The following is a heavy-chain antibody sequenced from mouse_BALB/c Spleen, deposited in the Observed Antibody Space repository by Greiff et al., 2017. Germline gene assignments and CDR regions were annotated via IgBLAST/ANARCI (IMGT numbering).Heavy chain of an antibody. CDR1: GYSITSDYA. CDR2: ISYSGST. CDR3: ARSGVRDAMDY. Sequence: EVKLEESGPGLVKPSQSLSLTCTVTGYSITSDYAWNWIRQFPGNKLEWMGYISYSGSTSYNPSLKSRISITRDTSKNQFFLQLNSVTTEDTATYYCARSGVRDAMDYWGQGTSVTVSS. V-gene: IGHV3-2*02. J-gene: IGHJ4*01. D-gene: IGHD2-14*01.